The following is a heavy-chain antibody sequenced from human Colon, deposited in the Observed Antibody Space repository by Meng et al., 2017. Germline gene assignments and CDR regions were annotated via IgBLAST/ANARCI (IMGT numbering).Heavy chain of an antibody. D-gene: IGHD6-13*01. CDR3: TRLFKSWSRY. Sequence: GGSLRLSCAASGSSLSSSWMSWVRQAPGKGLEWVAHIGPDGSETYYVDSVKGRFTISRDNAKNSLYLQMNSLRAEDTAVYYYTRLFKSWSRYWGQGTLVTVSS. J-gene: IGHJ4*02. CDR1: GSSLSSSW. CDR2: IGPDGSET. V-gene: IGHV3-7*01.